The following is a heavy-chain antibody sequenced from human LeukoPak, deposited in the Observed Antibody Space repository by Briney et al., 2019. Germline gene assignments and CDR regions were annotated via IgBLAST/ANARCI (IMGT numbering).Heavy chain of an antibody. D-gene: IGHD3-22*01. CDR2: ISGSDGST. CDR1: GFIFGHYV. J-gene: IGHJ4*02. CDR3: AKTPRITMIVVVQYYFDY. Sequence: GGSLRLSCAASGFIFGHYVMSWVRQAPGKGLEWVSAISGSDGSTYYADSVKGRFTISRDNSKNTLYLQMNSLRAEDTAVYYCAKTPRITMIVVVQYYFDYWGQGTLVTVSS. V-gene: IGHV3-23*01.